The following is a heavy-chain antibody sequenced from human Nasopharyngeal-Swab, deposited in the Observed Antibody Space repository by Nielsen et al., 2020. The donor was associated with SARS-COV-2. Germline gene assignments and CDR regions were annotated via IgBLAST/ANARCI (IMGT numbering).Heavy chain of an antibody. D-gene: IGHD3-22*01. J-gene: IGHJ6*02. V-gene: IGHV3-7*01. Sequence: GESLKISCAASGFTFSSYWMSWVRQAPGKGLEWVAHIKQSGSGQYYVDSVKGRFTISRDNAKNSLYLQMNSLRAEDTAVYYCARDMYYYDSSGYYLSYYYGMDVWGQGTTVTVSS. CDR2: IKQSGSGQ. CDR1: GFTFSSYW. CDR3: ARDMYYYDSSGYYLSYYYGMDV.